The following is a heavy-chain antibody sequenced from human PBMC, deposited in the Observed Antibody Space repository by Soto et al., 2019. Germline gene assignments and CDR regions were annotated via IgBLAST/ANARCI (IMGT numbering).Heavy chain of an antibody. V-gene: IGHV1-18*01. CDR2: TSAYNGNS. J-gene: IGHJ6*02. D-gene: IGHD3-16*02. CDR3: ARDEGDYVWGSYRFYGMDV. Sequence: ASVKVSCKASGYTFTSYGISWVRQAPGQGLEWVGWTSAYNGNSNYAQKYQGRVTMTTDTSTSTAYMELRSLRSDDTAVYYCARDEGDYVWGSYRFYGMDVWGQGTTVTVSS. CDR1: GYTFTSYG.